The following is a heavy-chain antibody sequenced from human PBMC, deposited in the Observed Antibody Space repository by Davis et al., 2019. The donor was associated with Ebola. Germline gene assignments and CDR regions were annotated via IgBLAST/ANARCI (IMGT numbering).Heavy chain of an antibody. CDR3: ARAQFPTTSDH. Sequence: SVTVSCQASRYTFTSYAMNWVRQAPGQGLEWMGWINPHNGNTNYAQNVQGRVTMTTDTSTSTAYMEVGSLRSDDTAVYYCARAQFPTTSDHWGQGTLVTVSS. D-gene: IGHD1-1*01. J-gene: IGHJ4*02. CDR1: RYTFTSYA. V-gene: IGHV1-18*01. CDR2: INPHNGNT.